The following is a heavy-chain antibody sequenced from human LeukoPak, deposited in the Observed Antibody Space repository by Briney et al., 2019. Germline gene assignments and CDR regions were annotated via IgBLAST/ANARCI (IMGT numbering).Heavy chain of an antibody. V-gene: IGHV4-59*01. J-gene: IGHJ5*02. Sequence: SETLSLTCTVSGVSISSYYWSWIRQPPGKGLELIGYIYYSGSINYNPSLKSRVTISIDTSKNQLSLKLSSVTAADTAVYYCARFSVAAAGTGWFDPWGQGTLVTVSA. CDR3: ARFSVAAAGTGWFDP. D-gene: IGHD6-13*01. CDR2: IYYSGSI. CDR1: GVSISSYY.